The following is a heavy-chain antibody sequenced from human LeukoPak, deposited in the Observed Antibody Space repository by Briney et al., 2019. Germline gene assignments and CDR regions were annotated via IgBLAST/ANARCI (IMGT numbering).Heavy chain of an antibody. V-gene: IGHV3-74*01. CDR2: INGDGSST. CDR3: ARGGQSGSADY. J-gene: IGHJ4*02. Sequence: PGGSLRLSCAASGFTFSNYWMHWVRQAPGKGLVWVARINGDGSSTRHADSVKGRFTISRDNGKNTLCLQMNSLRAEDTAVYYCARGGQSGSADYWGQGTLVTVSS. D-gene: IGHD3-10*01. CDR1: GFTFSNYW.